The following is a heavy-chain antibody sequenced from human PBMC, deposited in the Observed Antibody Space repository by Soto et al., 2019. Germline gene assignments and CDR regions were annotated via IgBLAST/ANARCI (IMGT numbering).Heavy chain of an antibody. Sequence: GGSLRLSCAASGFTFTDYYMSWIRQAPGKGLEWVSYISSSGTNTYNADSVKGRFTISRDNAKNSLYLQMNSLRTEDTAIYYCARARPGVHVHVAFDHWGQGTLVTVSS. J-gene: IGHJ4*02. CDR3: ARARPGVHVHVAFDH. CDR2: ISSSGTNT. D-gene: IGHD3-10*01. CDR1: GFTFTDYY. V-gene: IGHV3-11*01.